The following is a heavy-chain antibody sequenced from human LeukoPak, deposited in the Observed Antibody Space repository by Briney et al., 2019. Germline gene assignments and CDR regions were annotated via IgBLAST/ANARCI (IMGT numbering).Heavy chain of an antibody. Sequence: GGSLRLSCAASGFTFSSHGMHWVRQAPGKGLEGVAVLWYDGRTKYYAESVKGRFTISRDNSKNTLYLQMNSLRAEDTAVYYCARDYCGGDRYVDYWGQGTLVTVSS. D-gene: IGHD2-21*02. CDR1: GFTFSSHG. CDR3: ARDYCGGDRYVDY. CDR2: LWYDGRTK. J-gene: IGHJ4*02. V-gene: IGHV3-33*01.